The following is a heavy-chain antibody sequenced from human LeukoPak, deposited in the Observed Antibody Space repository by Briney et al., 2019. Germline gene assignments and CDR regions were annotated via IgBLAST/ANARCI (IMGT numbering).Heavy chain of an antibody. CDR1: GGSISSSSYY. CDR2: IYYSGST. J-gene: IGHJ4*02. D-gene: IGHD6-19*01. V-gene: IGHV4-39*01. Sequence: SETLSLTCTVSGGSISSSSYYWGWIRQPPGKGLEWIGSIYYSGSTYYNPSLKSRVTISVDTSKNQLSLKLSSVTAADTAVYYCARSSGWYYFDYWGQGTLVTVSS. CDR3: ARSSGWYYFDY.